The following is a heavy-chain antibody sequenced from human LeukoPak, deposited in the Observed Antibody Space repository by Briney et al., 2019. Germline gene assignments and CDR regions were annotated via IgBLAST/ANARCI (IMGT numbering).Heavy chain of an antibody. V-gene: IGHV1-69*13. CDR1: GGTFSSYA. Sequence: ASVKVSCKASGGTFSSYAISWVRQAPGQGLEWMGGIIPIFGTANYAQKFQGRVTIIADESTSTAYMELSSLRSEDTAVYYCARGEIIRSGFDYWGQGTLVTVSS. D-gene: IGHD1-26*01. CDR2: IIPIFGTA. J-gene: IGHJ4*02. CDR3: ARGEIIRSGFDY.